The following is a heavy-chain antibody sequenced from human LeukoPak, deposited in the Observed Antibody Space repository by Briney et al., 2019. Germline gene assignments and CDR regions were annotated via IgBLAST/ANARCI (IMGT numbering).Heavy chain of an antibody. CDR2: ISSSGSTI. J-gene: IGHJ6*04. CDR1: GFTFSSEE. V-gene: IGHV3-48*03. D-gene: IGHD3-10*01. Sequence: GGSLRLSCAASGFTFSSEEMNGVREAPGKGLEWVSYISSSGSTIYYADSVKGRFTISRDNAKNSLYLQMNSLRAEDTAVYYCARHYYYGSGSYYGRDYYYYGMDVWGKGTTVTVSS. CDR3: ARHYYYGSGSYYGRDYYYYGMDV.